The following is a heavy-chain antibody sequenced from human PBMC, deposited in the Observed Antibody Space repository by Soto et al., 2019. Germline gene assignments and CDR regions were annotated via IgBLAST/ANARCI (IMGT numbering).Heavy chain of an antibody. V-gene: IGHV3-33*01. J-gene: IGHJ3*02. D-gene: IGHD3-10*01. CDR3: ARDRFLSAFDI. CDR1: GFTFSSYG. CDR2: IWYDGSNK. Sequence: GGSLILSCAASGFTFSSYGMHWVRQAPGKGLEWVAVIWYDGSNKYYADSVKGRFTISRDNSKNTLYLQMNSLRAEDTAVYYCARDRFLSAFDIWGQGTMVTVSS.